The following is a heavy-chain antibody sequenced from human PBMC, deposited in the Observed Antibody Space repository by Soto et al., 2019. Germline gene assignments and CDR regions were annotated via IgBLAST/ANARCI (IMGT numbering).Heavy chain of an antibody. V-gene: IGHV4-39*01. Sequence: XGTLSLTCSVSGGSIGSSSYYVGWIRQPPGKGLEWIGSLYYTGTTYYNSSLKSRVTISADKSQNQFSLRLSSVTAADTAVYYCARAKTGIAAALDYWGQGTLVTVSS. J-gene: IGHJ4*02. CDR3: ARAKTGIAAALDY. CDR2: LYYTGTT. D-gene: IGHD6-13*01. CDR1: GGSIGSSSYY.